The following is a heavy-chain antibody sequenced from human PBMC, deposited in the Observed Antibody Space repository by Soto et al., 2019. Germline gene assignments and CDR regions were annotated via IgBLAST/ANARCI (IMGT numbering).Heavy chain of an antibody. CDR3: ARGVGGSGWYAYGS. V-gene: IGHV1-3*01. CDR1: GYTFTSYA. Sequence: ASVKVSCKASGYTFTSYAMHWVRQAPGQRLEWMGWINAGNGNTKYSQKFQGRVTITRDTSASTAYMELSSLRSEDTAVYYCARGVGGSGWYAYGSWGQGTPVTGSS. J-gene: IGHJ5*02. CDR2: INAGNGNT. D-gene: IGHD6-13*01.